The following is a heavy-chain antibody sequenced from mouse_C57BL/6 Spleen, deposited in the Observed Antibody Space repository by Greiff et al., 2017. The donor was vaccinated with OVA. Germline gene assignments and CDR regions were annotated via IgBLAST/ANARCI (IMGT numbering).Heavy chain of an antibody. CDR3: AREGDYGGLDY. D-gene: IGHD2-4*01. CDR1: GYSITSGYY. V-gene: IGHV3-6*01. J-gene: IGHJ2*01. CDR2: ISYDGSN. Sequence: VQLQQSGPGLVKPSQSLSLTCSVTGYSITSGYYWNWIRQFPGNKLEWMGYISYDGSNNYNPSLKNRISITRDTSKNQFFLKLNSVTTEDTATYYCAREGDYGGLDYWGQGTTLTVSS.